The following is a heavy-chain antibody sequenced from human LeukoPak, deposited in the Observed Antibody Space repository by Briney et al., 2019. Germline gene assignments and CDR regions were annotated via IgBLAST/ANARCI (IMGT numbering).Heavy chain of an antibody. V-gene: IGHV1-18*01. J-gene: IGHJ3*02. CDR1: GYTFTSDG. Sequence: VASVKVSCKASGYTFTSDGISWVRQAPGQGLEWMGWISAYNGNTNYAQKLQGRVTMTTDTSTSTAYMELRSLRSDDTAVYYCARGYCGGDCYSISDAFDIWGQGTMVTVSS. CDR2: ISAYNGNT. D-gene: IGHD2-21*02. CDR3: ARGYCGGDCYSISDAFDI.